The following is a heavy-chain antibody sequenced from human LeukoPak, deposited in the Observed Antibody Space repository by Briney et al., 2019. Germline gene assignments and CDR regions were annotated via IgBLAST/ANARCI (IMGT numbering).Heavy chain of an antibody. V-gene: IGHV1-46*01. D-gene: IGHD1-26*01. CDR2: INPSGGST. CDR3: AREGRMGASDY. Sequence: ASVKVSCKASGYTFTSYYMHWVRQAPGQGLEWMGIINPSGGSTSYAQKFQGRVTMTRDASTSTVYMELSSLRSEDTAVYYCAREGRMGASDYWGQGTLVTVSS. CDR1: GYTFTSYY. J-gene: IGHJ4*02.